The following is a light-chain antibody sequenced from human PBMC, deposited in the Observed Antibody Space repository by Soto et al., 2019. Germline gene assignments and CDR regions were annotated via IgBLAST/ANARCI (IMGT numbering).Light chain of an antibody. Sequence: DIQMTQSPSTLSASVGDRVSITCRASHSIGTWLSWHQQKPGKAPKSLINKASNLETVVPSRFNGSGSGTEFTLISSSLQPDDFESYCCQQYNTNPHTFGRGTKLEIK. CDR1: HSIGTW. CDR3: QQYNTNPHT. V-gene: IGKV1-5*03. J-gene: IGKJ2*01. CDR2: KAS.